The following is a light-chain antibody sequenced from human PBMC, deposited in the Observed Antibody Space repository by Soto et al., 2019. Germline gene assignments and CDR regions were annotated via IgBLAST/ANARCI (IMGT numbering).Light chain of an antibody. Sequence: QSARTQPPSASGSPGQSVTISCTGTSSDLRDSDFISWYQLYPGKAPKLMIYEVTKRPSGVPDRFSGSKSVNMAYLTVSGLQAEDEAEYYCSSYADFNNVLFGGGTKVTV. CDR1: SSDLRDSDF. J-gene: IGLJ3*02. CDR2: EVT. CDR3: SSYADFNNVL. V-gene: IGLV2-8*01.